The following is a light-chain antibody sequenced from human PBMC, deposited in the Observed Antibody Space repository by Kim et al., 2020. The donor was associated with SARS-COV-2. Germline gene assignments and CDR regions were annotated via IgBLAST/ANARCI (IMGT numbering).Light chain of an antibody. Sequence: NFMLTQPHSVSESPGKTVTISCTRSSGSIADNHVQWYQQRPGSAPANVMFEDDQRPSGVPDRFSGSIDRSSNSASLTISGLRTEDEADYYCQSYDTDNQGVFGGGTQLTV. J-gene: IGLJ3*02. V-gene: IGLV6-57*03. CDR3: QSYDTDNQGV. CDR2: EDD. CDR1: SGSIADNH.